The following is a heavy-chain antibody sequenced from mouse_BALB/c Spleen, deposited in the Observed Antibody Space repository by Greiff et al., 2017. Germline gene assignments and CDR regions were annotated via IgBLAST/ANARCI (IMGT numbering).Heavy chain of an antibody. Sequence: EVKVVESGGGLVKPGGSLKLSCAASGFTFSSYAMSWVRQSPEKRLEWVAEISSGGSYTYYPDTVTGRFTISRDNAKNTLYLEMSSLRSEDTAMYYCARADYYAMDYWGQGTSVTVSS. CDR1: GFTFSSYA. CDR3: ARADYYAMDY. J-gene: IGHJ4*01. CDR2: ISSGGSYT. V-gene: IGHV5-9-4*01.